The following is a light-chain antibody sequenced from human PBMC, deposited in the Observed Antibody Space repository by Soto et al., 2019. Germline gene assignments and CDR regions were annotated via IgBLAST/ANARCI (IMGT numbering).Light chain of an antibody. CDR2: GAS. J-gene: IGKJ4*01. CDR1: QSVSSN. CDR3: QQYNNWPPLT. V-gene: IGKV3-15*01. Sequence: EIVMTQSPATLSVSPGERATLSCRASQSVSSNLAWYQQQPGQAPRLLIYGASTRATGIPASFSGSGSGTEFTLTFSSLQAEDFAVYYCQQYNNWPPLTFGGGTKVEIK.